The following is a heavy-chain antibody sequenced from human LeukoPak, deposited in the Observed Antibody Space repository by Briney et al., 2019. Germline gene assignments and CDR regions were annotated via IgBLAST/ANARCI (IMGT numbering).Heavy chain of an antibody. CDR1: GGTFSSYA. V-gene: IGHV1-69*04. D-gene: IGHD2-15*01. CDR3: ASKRVASIDY. J-gene: IGHJ4*02. Sequence: SVKVSCKASGGTFSSYAISWVRQAPGQGLEWMGRIIPILGIANHAQKFQGRVTITADKSTSTAYMELSSLRSEDTAVYYCASKRVASIDYWGQGTLVTVSS. CDR2: IIPILGIA.